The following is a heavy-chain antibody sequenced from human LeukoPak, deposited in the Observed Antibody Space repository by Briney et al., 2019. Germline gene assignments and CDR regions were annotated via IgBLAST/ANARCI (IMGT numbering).Heavy chain of an antibody. Sequence: SETLSLTCTVSGGSISSYYWSWIRQPPGKGLEWIGYIYYSGSTNYNPSLKSRVTISVDTSKNQFSLKLSSVTAADTAVYYCATSLVGATGPYDYWGQGTLVTVSS. J-gene: IGHJ4*02. D-gene: IGHD1-26*01. CDR3: ATSLVGATGPYDY. V-gene: IGHV4-59*01. CDR1: GGSISSYY. CDR2: IYYSGST.